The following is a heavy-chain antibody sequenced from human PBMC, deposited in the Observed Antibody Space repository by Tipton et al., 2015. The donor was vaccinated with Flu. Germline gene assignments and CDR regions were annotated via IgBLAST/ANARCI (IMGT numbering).Heavy chain of an antibody. CDR2: IYSSGST. Sequence: TLSLTCTVSGGSISSYYWSWIRQPAGKGLEWIGRIYSSGSTNYNPSLKSRVTMSVDTSKNQFSLKMSSVTAAGTAVYYCARFSVRGESDYWGQGTLVTVSS. D-gene: IGHD3-10*01. V-gene: IGHV4-4*07. J-gene: IGHJ4*02. CDR3: ARFSVRGESDY. CDR1: GGSISSYY.